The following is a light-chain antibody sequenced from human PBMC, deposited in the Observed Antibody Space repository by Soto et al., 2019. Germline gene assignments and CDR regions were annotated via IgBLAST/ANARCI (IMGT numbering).Light chain of an antibody. J-gene: IGLJ2*01. V-gene: IGLV2-23*01. Sequence: QPASVSGSPGQSITISCTGTSSDVGSYNLVSWYQQHQGKAPKLMIYEGSKRPSGVSNRFSGSKYGNTASLTISGLQAEDEADYYCCSYAGSVVFGGGTKVTVL. CDR1: SSDVGSYNL. CDR3: CSYAGSVV. CDR2: EGS.